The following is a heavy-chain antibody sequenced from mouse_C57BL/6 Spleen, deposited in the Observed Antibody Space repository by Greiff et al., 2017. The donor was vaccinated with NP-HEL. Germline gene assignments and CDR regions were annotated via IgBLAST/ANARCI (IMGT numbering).Heavy chain of an antibody. CDR3: ASSGYYAMDY. J-gene: IGHJ4*01. V-gene: IGHV5-17*01. Sequence: EVKLVESGGGLVKPGGSLKLSCAASGFTFSDYGMHWVRQAPEKGLEWVAYISSGSSTIYYADTVKGRFPISRDNAKNTLFLQMTSLRSEDTAMYYCASSGYYAMDYWGQGTSVTVSS. CDR2: ISSGSSTI. D-gene: IGHD3-2*02. CDR1: GFTFSDYG.